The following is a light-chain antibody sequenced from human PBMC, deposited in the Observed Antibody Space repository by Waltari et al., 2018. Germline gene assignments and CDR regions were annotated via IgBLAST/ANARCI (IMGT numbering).Light chain of an antibody. CDR1: SGHSSNV. CDR3: QTGGHGTWV. V-gene: IGLV4-69*01. Sequence: QLVLTQSPSASASLGASVKLTCTLSSGHSSNVVAWHQQQPEKGPRYLMKVNSDGSHSKGDDIPDRFSGSSSGAERYLTISSLQSKDEADYYCQTGGHGTWVFGGGTKLTVL. J-gene: IGLJ3*02. CDR2: VNSDGSH.